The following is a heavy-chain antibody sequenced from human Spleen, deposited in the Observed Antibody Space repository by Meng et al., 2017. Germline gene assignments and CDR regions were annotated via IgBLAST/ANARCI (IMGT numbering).Heavy chain of an antibody. CDR1: GYSFTGYY. V-gene: IGHV1-2*06. D-gene: IGHD1-7*01. CDR2: INPNSGGT. J-gene: IGHJ5*02. Sequence: QVQFVQSGAEVKKPGASVKVSCKGSGYSFTGYYMHWVRQAPGQGLEWMGRINPNSGGTNYAQQFQGRVTMTRDTSISTAYMELSSLRSDDTAVYYCARAFLTGTTPGRDPWGQGTLVTVSS. CDR3: ARAFLTGTTPGRDP.